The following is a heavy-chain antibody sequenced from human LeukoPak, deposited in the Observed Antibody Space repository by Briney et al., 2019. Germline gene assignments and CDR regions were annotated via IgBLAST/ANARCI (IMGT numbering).Heavy chain of an antibody. CDR2: IWLDGSNK. Sequence: PGGSLRLSCAASGFTFSSYGMHWVRQAPGKGLEWVALIWLDGSNKYYADSVKGRFTISRDNSKNTLYLQMNSLRAEDTAVYYCTRDRAVTHFDYWGQGTLVTVSS. CDR3: TRDRAVTHFDY. CDR1: GFTFSSYG. D-gene: IGHD5-18*01. J-gene: IGHJ4*02. V-gene: IGHV3-33*01.